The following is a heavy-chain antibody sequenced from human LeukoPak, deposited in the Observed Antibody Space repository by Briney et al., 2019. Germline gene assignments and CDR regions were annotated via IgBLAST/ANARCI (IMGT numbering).Heavy chain of an antibody. CDR3: ATFVSSGYYWSLDY. CDR1: GYTLTELS. V-gene: IGHV1-24*01. CDR2: FDPEDGET. Sequence: ASVKVSCKVSGYTLTELSMHWVRQAPGKGLEWMGGFDPEDGETIYEQKFQGRVTMTEDTSTDTAYMELSSLRSEDTAVYYCATFVSSGYYWSLDYWGQGTLVTVSS. J-gene: IGHJ4*02. D-gene: IGHD3-22*01.